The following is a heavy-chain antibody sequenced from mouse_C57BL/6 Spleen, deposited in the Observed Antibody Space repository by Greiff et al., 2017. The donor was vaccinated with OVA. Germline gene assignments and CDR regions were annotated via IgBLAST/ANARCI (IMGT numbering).Heavy chain of an antibody. CDR1: GYTFTDYY. J-gene: IGHJ4*01. V-gene: IGHV1-77*01. CDR3: ARRAYYSNLYYYAMDY. CDR2: IGPGSGST. D-gene: IGHD2-5*01. Sequence: VQLQESGAELVKPGASVKISCKASGYTFTDYYINWVKQRPGQGLEWIGKIGPGSGSTYYNEKFKGKATLTADKSSSTAYMQLSSLTSEDSAVYFCARRAYYSNLYYYAMDYWGQGTSVTVSS.